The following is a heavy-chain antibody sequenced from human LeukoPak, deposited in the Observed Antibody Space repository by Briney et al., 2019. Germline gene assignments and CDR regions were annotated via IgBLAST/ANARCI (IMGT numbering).Heavy chain of an antibody. D-gene: IGHD3-10*01. Sequence: PGGSLRLSCAASGFTFSSYAMSWVRQAPGKGLEWVSAISGSGGRTYYADSVKGRFTISRDNSKNTLYLQMNSLRAEDTAVYYCARPYYYSLGGAFDIWGQGTMVTVSS. J-gene: IGHJ3*02. CDR2: ISGSGGRT. CDR3: ARPYYYSLGGAFDI. V-gene: IGHV3-23*01. CDR1: GFTFSSYA.